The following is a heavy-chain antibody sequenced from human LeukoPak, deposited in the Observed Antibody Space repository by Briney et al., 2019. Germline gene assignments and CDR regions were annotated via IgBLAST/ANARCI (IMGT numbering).Heavy chain of an antibody. D-gene: IGHD6-13*01. Sequence: GGSLRLSRAPSGFTLDDQAMHWARQAPGKGLEWVSLISWDGGSTYYADSVKGRFTISRDNSKNSLYLQMNSLRAEDTALYYCAKGQQLVRGAFDIWGQGTMVTVSS. CDR3: AKGQQLVRGAFDI. V-gene: IGHV3-43D*03. J-gene: IGHJ3*02. CDR2: ISWDGGST. CDR1: GFTLDDQA.